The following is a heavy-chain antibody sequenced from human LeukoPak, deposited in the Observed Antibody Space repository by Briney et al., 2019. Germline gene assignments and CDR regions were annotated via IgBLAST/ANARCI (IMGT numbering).Heavy chain of an antibody. J-gene: IGHJ4*02. CDR1: GYTFTSYY. Sequence: ASVKVSCKASGYTFTSYYMHWVRQAPGQGLEWMGKINPSGGSTSYAQKFQGRVTMTRDTSTSTVYMELGSLRSEDTAVYYCARESVLTAIPLDYWGQGTLVTVSS. CDR3: ARESVLTAIPLDY. CDR2: INPSGGST. D-gene: IGHD2-21*02. V-gene: IGHV1-46*01.